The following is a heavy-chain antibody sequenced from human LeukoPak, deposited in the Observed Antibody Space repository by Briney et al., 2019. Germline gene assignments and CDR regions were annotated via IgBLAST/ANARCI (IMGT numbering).Heavy chain of an antibody. Sequence: GASVKVSCKASGYTFTAYYIHWVRQAPGQGLEWMGWFNPNSGGTNYAQEFQGRVTMTRDTSISTAYVELSRLRSDDTAVYYCAREYYFDNSGYYGVGDYWGQGTQVTVSS. V-gene: IGHV1-2*02. CDR2: FNPNSGGT. D-gene: IGHD3-22*01. CDR1: GYTFTAYY. J-gene: IGHJ4*02. CDR3: AREYYFDNSGYYGVGDY.